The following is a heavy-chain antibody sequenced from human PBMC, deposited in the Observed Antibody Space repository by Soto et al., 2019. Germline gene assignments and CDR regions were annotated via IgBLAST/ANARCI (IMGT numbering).Heavy chain of an antibody. CDR3: ARVNDSIFRDVVINAFES. CDR2: IIPVLSTS. Sequence: QVQLVQSGAEVKKPGSSVTVSCKASGGTFNNYFISWVRQAPGEGLEWMGGIIPVLSTSNYAPEFQGRVTITGDESTSTAFMVLSSLGTESKVVYYFARVNDSIFRDVVINAFESGGQGTMVTVSS. V-gene: IGHV1-69*11. D-gene: IGHD3-3*02. CDR1: GGTFNNYF. J-gene: IGHJ3*02.